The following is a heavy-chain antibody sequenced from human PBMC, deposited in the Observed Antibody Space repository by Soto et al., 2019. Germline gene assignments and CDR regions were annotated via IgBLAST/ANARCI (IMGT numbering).Heavy chain of an antibody. CDR2: IYYSGST. CDR1: GGSISSGGYY. CDR3: ARLSRSGSRITIFGVVIEHTGYYFDY. D-gene: IGHD3-3*01. Sequence: SETLSLTCTVSGGSISSGGYYWSWIRQPPGKGLEWIGYIYYSGSTNYNPSLKSRVTISVDTSKNQFSLKLSSVTAADTAVYYCARLSRSGSRITIFGVVIEHTGYYFDYWGQGTLVTVSS. V-gene: IGHV4-61*08. J-gene: IGHJ4*02.